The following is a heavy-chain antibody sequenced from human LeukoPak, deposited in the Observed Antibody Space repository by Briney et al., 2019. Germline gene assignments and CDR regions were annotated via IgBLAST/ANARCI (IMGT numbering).Heavy chain of an antibody. CDR3: ARDRYDFWSGGEYYFDY. D-gene: IGHD3-3*01. J-gene: IGHJ4*02. CDR2: IYTSGST. CDR1: GGSISSYH. V-gene: IGHV4-4*07. Sequence: SETLSLTCTVSGGSISSYHWSWIRQPAGKGLEWIRRIYTSGSTNYNPSLKSRVTMSVDTSKKQFSLKLGSVTAADTVVYYCARDRYDFWSGGEYYFDYWGQGTLVTVSS.